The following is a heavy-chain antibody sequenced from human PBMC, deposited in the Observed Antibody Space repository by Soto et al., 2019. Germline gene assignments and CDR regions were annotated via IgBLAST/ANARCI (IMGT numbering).Heavy chain of an antibody. D-gene: IGHD2-15*01. CDR1: GCSISSYF. CDR2: IYYSGST. CDR3: ARVGVGYCSGGSCYAKDAFDI. J-gene: IGHJ3*02. Sequence: SSDTLSLTCTASGCSISSYFWSWIRQPPGKGLEWIGYIYYSGSTNYNPSLKSRVTISVDTSKNQFSLKLSSVTAADTAVYYCARVGVGYCSGGSCYAKDAFDIWGKGTMVT. V-gene: IGHV4-59*07.